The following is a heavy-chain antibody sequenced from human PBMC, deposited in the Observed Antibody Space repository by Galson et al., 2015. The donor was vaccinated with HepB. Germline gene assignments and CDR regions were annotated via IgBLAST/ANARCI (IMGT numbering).Heavy chain of an antibody. D-gene: IGHD1-26*01. CDR1: GFTFTNYA. V-gene: IGHV3-30-3*01. CDR2: VSYDGSIK. J-gene: IGHJ4*02. Sequence: SLRLSCAASGFTFTNYAMHWVRQAPGKGLEWVAIVSYDGSIKYSADSVKGRFTISRDNSKNTLYLQMNSLRAEDTAVYYCAKEYSGSYYFFDYWGQGTLVTVSS. CDR3: AKEYSGSYYFFDY.